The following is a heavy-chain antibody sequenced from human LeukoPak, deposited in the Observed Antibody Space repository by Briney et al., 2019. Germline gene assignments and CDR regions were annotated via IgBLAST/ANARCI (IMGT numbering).Heavy chain of an antibody. V-gene: IGHV4-39*07. CDR3: ARDKGTSYLSSFDY. J-gene: IGHJ4*02. CDR1: NASISSNTYY. Sequence: SETLSLTCTVSNASISSNTYYRAWIRQPPGKGLEYIGSINYRGSTYYNPSLKSRATLSVDTSKNQFSLKLNSVTAADTAVYYCARDKGTSYLSSFDYWGQGTLVTVSS. CDR2: INYRGST. D-gene: IGHD6-6*01.